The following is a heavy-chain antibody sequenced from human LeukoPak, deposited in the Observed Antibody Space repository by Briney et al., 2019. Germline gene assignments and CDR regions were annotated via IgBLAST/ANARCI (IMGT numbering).Heavy chain of an antibody. V-gene: IGHV3-21*01. D-gene: IGHD6-13*01. J-gene: IGHJ4*02. CDR3: ARVAQDSSSWPQLYYFDY. Sequence: GGSLRLSCAASGFTFSSYSMNWVRQAPGKGLEWVSSISSSSSYIYYADSVKGRFTISRDNAKNSLYLQMNSLRAEDMAVYYCARVAQDSSSWPQLYYFDYWGQGTLVTVSS. CDR2: ISSSSSYI. CDR1: GFTFSSYS.